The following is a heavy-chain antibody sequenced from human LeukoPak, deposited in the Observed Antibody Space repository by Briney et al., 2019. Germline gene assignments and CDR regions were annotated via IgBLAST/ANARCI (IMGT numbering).Heavy chain of an antibody. CDR2: IYYSGSN. Sequence: SETLSLTCTVSGGSISSYYWSWIRQPPGKGLEGMGYIYYSGSNNYNPSLKSRVTISVDTSKNQVSLKLSSVTAADTAVYYCARGGSGWTNYYYYYGMDVWGQGTTVTVSS. J-gene: IGHJ6*02. V-gene: IGHV4-59*01. CDR3: ARGGSGWTNYYYYYGMDV. CDR1: GGSISSYY. D-gene: IGHD6-19*01.